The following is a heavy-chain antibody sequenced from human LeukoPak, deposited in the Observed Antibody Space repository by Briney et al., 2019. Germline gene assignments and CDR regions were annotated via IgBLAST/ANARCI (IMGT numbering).Heavy chain of an antibody. CDR1: GGSFSGYY. CDR3: ARGRKDIVATTVDY. J-gene: IGHJ4*02. V-gene: IGHV4-34*01. D-gene: IGHD5-12*01. CDR2: INHSGST. Sequence: SETLSLTCAVYGGSFSGYYWSWIRQPPGKGLEWIGEINHSGSTNYNPSLKSRVTISVDTSKNQFSLKLSSVTAADTVVYYCARGRKDIVATTVDYWGQGTLVTVSS.